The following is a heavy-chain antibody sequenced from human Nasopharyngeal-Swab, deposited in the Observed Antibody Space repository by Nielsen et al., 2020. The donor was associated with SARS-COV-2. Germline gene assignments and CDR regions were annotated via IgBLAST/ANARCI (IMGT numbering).Heavy chain of an antibody. CDR2: IYHSGST. Sequence: SETLSLTCAVSGGSISSSNWWSWVRQPPGKGMEWIGEIYHSGSTNSNPSLKSRVTISVDKSKNQFSLKLSSVTAADTAVYYCARGPHRRITIFGVVIESYYYGMDVWGQGTTVTVSS. CDR3: ARGPHRRITIFGVVIESYYYGMDV. V-gene: IGHV4-4*02. D-gene: IGHD3-3*01. J-gene: IGHJ6*02. CDR1: GGSISSSNW.